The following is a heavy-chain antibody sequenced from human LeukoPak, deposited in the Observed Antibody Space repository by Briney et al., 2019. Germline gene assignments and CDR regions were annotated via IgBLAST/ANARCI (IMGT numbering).Heavy chain of an antibody. D-gene: IGHD2-2*01. Sequence: ASVKVSCKASGYTFTGYYMHWVRQAPGQGLEWMGWINPNSGGTNYAQKFQGRVTITADKSTSTAYMELSSLRSEDTAVYYCARTYHTYYYYMDVWGKGTTVTVSS. J-gene: IGHJ6*03. CDR1: GYTFTGYY. CDR2: INPNSGGT. CDR3: ARTYHTYYYYMDV. V-gene: IGHV1-2*02.